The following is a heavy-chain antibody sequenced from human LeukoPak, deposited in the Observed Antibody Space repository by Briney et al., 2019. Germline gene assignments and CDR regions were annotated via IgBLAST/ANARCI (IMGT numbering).Heavy chain of an antibody. V-gene: IGHV3-7*01. J-gene: IGHJ6*03. CDR1: GFTFSSYA. Sequence: GGSLRLSCAASGFTFSSYAMSWVRQAPGKGLEWVANIKQDGSEKYYVDSVKGRFTISRDNAKNSLYLQMNSLRAEDTAVYYCAREVDYYYYMDVWGKGTTVTVSS. CDR2: IKQDGSEK. CDR3: AREVDYYYYMDV.